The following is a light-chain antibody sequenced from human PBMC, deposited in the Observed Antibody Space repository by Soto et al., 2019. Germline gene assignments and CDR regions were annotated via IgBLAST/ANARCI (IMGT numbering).Light chain of an antibody. Sequence: QSVLTQPASVSGSPGQSIAISCTGTSSDVGGYNYVSWYQQHPGKAPKLMVYDVTNRPSGVSSRFSGSKSGNTASLTISGLQAEDEADYYCSSYTSSSTRVFGTGTKVPVL. CDR2: DVT. V-gene: IGLV2-14*01. CDR3: SSYTSSSTRV. J-gene: IGLJ1*01. CDR1: SSDVGGYNY.